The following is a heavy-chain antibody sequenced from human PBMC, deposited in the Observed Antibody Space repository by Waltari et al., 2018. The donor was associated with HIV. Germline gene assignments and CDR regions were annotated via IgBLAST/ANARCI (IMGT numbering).Heavy chain of an antibody. CDR2: ITWNSGTI. Sequence: EMHLVEAGGGLAPPGRSLRLSCAASGFPFQDFAMHWVRQAPGKGLEWVAGITWNSGTIAYADSVKGRFTISRDNSNSSVFLQMNSLGPEDTAFYYCTRDIKAITPYWYFDLWGRGTLVTVSS. V-gene: IGHV3-9*01. CDR3: TRDIKAITPYWYFDL. J-gene: IGHJ2*01. CDR1: GFPFQDFA.